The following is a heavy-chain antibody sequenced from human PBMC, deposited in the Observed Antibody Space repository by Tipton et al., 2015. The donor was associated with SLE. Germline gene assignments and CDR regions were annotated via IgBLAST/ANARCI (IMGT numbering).Heavy chain of an antibody. CDR2: ISWNSGSI. Sequence: SLRLSCAASGFTFDDYAMHWVRQAPGKGLEWVSGISWNSGSIGYADSVKGRFTISRDNAKNSLYLQMNSLRAEDTAVYYCARDRVATLYYYYYYGMDVWGQGTTVTVSS. CDR1: GFTFDDYA. V-gene: IGHV3-9*01. J-gene: IGHJ6*02. D-gene: IGHD5-12*01. CDR3: ARDRVATLYYYYYYGMDV.